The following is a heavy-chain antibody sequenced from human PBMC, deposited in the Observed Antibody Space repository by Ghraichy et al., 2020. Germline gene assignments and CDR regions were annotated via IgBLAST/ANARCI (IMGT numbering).Heavy chain of an antibody. CDR1: GFNFGNYA. CDR3: ARVKWLRWELDS. D-gene: IGHD5-12*01. V-gene: IGHV3-23*01. CDR2: LNYSGGST. J-gene: IGHJ4*02. Sequence: GESLNISCVASGFNFGNYAMGWVRQASGKGLEWVSILNYSGGSTFYGGSVQGRFTISRDNSKNTIYLQMNSLRAEDAAVYYCARVKWLRWELDSWGQGTLVTVSS.